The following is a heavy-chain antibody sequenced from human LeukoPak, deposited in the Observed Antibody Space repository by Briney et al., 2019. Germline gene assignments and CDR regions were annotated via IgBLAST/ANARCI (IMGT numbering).Heavy chain of an antibody. CDR1: GYTFTSYD. J-gene: IGHJ4*02. D-gene: IGHD4-17*01. CDR2: MNPNSGNT. V-gene: IGHV1-8*01. CDR3: AREFDYGGFDY. Sequence: ASVKVSCKASGYTFTSYDINWVRQATGQGLERMGWMNPNSGNTGYAQKFQGRVTMSRNTSISTAYMELSSLRSEDTAVYYCAREFDYGGFDYWGQGALVTVSS.